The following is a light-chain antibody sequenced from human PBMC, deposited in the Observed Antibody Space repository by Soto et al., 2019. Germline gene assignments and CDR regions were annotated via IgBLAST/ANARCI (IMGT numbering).Light chain of an antibody. Sequence: DIQMTQSPSTLSASVGDRVTITCRASQRINNWLAWYQQKPGKAPKFLIYDASNLESGVPSRFSGSASGTEFTLTISSLQPDDFATYYCQQYDNYPRTFGGGTKVDI. CDR2: DAS. J-gene: IGKJ4*01. V-gene: IGKV1-5*01. CDR3: QQYDNYPRT. CDR1: QRINNW.